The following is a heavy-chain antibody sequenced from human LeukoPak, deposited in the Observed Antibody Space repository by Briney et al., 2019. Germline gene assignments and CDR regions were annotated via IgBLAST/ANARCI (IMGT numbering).Heavy chain of an antibody. V-gene: IGHV3-30*02. Sequence: PGGSLRLSCAASGFTFSSYGMHWVRQAPGKGLEWVAFISYDGTNKYYADSVKGRFTFSRDNSKYTLYLQMNSLRAEDTAVYYCAKGSSSGTVDYWGQGTLVTVSS. D-gene: IGHD3-22*01. CDR1: GFTFSSYG. J-gene: IGHJ4*02. CDR3: AKGSSSGTVDY. CDR2: ISYDGTNK.